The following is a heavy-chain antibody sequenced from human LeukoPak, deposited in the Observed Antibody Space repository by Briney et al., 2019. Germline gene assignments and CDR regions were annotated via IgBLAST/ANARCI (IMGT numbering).Heavy chain of an antibody. CDR1: GFTFSSCS. D-gene: IGHD6-19*01. V-gene: IGHV3-21*01. CDR2: ISSSSSYI. J-gene: IGHJ4*02. CDR3: ARDRAAVAGINVDY. Sequence: GGSLRLSCAASGFTFSSCSMDWVRQAPGKGLEWVSSISSSSSYIYYADSLKGRFTISRDNAKTSLYLQMNSLRAEDTAVYYCARDRAAVAGINVDYWGQGTLVTVSS.